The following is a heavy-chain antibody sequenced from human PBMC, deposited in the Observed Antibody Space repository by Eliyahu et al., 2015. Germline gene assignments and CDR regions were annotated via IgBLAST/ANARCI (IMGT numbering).Heavy chain of an antibody. J-gene: IGHJ4*02. CDR2: IMPLFKTT. V-gene: IGHV1-69*01. Sequence: EVKKPGSSVKVSCKASGGTFSSYTVGWVRQAPGQGLEWMGGIMPLFKTTNYAQKFQGRLTFTADESTSTVYMDLSSLKSEDTAVYFCARSPGPWGQGTLVTVSP. CDR1: GGTFSSYT. D-gene: IGHD1-14*01. CDR3: ARSPGP.